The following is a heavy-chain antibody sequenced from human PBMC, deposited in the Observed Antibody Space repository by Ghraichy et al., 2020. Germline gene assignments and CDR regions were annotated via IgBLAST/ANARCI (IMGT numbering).Heavy chain of an antibody. Sequence: GGSLRLSCAASGFTFSSYAMSWVRQAPGKGLEWVSAISGSGGSTYYADSVKGRFTISRDNSKNTLYLQMNSLRADDTAVYYCAKINACDSSGVDAFDIGGQGTRVPVSS. V-gene: IGHV3-23*01. D-gene: IGHD3-22*01. CDR3: AKINACDSSGVDAFDI. CDR1: GFTFSSYA. CDR2: ISGSGGST. J-gene: IGHJ3*02.